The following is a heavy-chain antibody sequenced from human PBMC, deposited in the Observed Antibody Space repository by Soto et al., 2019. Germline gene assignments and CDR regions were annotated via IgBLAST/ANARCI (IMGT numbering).Heavy chain of an antibody. V-gene: IGHV3-30*18. CDR1: GFTFSSYG. CDR2: ISYDGSNK. D-gene: IGHD3-10*01. Sequence: QVQLVESGGGVVQPGRSLRLSCAASGFTFSSYGMHWVRQAPGKGLEWVAVISYDGSNKYYADSVKGRFTISSDNSKNTLYLQMNSLRAEDTAVYYCAKQSLEILWFGELEGEYYFDYWGQGTLVTVSS. CDR3: AKQSLEILWFGELEGEYYFDY. J-gene: IGHJ4*02.